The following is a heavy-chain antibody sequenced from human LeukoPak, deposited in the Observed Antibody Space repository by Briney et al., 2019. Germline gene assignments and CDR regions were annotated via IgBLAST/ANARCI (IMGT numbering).Heavy chain of an antibody. D-gene: IGHD3-22*01. CDR1: GASISSSSYY. J-gene: IGHJ2*01. Sequence: SETLSLTCTVSGASISSSSYYWGWIRQPPGKGLEWIGNVYYGGSAYYNLSLKSRVTMSVDTSKNQFSLKLSSVTAADTAVYYCARDAPPYYYDSSGYYSRYFDLWGRGTLVTVSS. V-gene: IGHV4-39*07. CDR3: ARDAPPYYYDSSGYYSRYFDL. CDR2: VYYGGSA.